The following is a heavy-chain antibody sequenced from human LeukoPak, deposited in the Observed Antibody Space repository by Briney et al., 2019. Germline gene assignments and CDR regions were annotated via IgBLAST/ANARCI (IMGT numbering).Heavy chain of an antibody. V-gene: IGHV1-18*01. J-gene: IGHJ4*02. CDR1: GYTFTSYG. D-gene: IGHD3-16*02. CDR3: ARSMITFGGVIADSDH. CDR2: ISAHNGNT. Sequence: ASVKVSCKASGYTFTSYGISWVRQAPGQGLEWMGWISAHNGNTNYAQKLQGRVTMTTDTSTSTAYMELRSLRSDDTAVYYCARSMITFGGVIADSDHWGQGTLVTVSS.